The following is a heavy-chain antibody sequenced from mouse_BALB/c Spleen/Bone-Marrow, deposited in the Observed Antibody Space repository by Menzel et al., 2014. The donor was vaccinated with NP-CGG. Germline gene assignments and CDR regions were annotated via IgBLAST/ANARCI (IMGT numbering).Heavy chain of an antibody. Sequence: QVQLQQSGPSLVQPSQSLSITCTVSGFSLTSYGVHWVRQSPGKGLEWLGVIWRGGSTDYNAAFMSRLSITKDNSKSQVFFKMNSLQADDTAIYYYAKNGGYDGWFAYWGQGTLVTVSA. CDR2: IWRGGST. CDR3: AKNGGYDGWFAY. V-gene: IGHV2-5-1*01. CDR1: GFSLTSYG. D-gene: IGHD2-14*01. J-gene: IGHJ3*01.